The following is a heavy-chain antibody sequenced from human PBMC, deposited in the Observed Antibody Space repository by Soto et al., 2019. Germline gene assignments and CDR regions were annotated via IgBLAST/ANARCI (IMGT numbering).Heavy chain of an antibody. CDR3: EGSWT. V-gene: IGHV3-23*02. CDR2: ISGTTDRT. CDR1: GFTIRNYA. J-gene: IGHJ1*01. Sequence: EVQVLESGGGLVQPGGSLRLSCAASGFTIRNYAMSWVRQAPGKALEWVAGISGTTDRTYYRHSVEGRFTIFKDTSKNTLYLEMNSLRAEDTALYRCEGSWTWGQGTLVTVSS. D-gene: IGHD5-12*01.